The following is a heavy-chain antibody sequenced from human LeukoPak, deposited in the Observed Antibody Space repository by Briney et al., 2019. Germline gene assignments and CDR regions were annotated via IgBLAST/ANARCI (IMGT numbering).Heavy chain of an antibody. CDR1: GFTFSSYA. D-gene: IGHD5-18*01. V-gene: IGHV3-23*01. CDR2: ISGSGGST. Sequence: GGSPRLSCAASGFTFSSYAMSWVRQAPGKGLEWVSAISGSGGSTYYADSVKGRFTISRDNSKNTLYLRMNSLRAEDTAVYYCAKALGGYRNYYFDYWGQGTLVTVSS. CDR3: AKALGGYRNYYFDY. J-gene: IGHJ4*02.